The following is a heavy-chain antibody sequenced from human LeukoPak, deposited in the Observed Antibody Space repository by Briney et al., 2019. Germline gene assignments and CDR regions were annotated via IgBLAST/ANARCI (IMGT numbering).Heavy chain of an antibody. V-gene: IGHV3-48*03. D-gene: IGHD1-26*01. CDR3: AGGPQYTGSFPY. Sequence: GGSLRLSCAASGFNVNSFEMTWVRQAPGLGLEFLSYISDSGGVIKYADSVKGRFIISRDSAENALYMQMNNLGADDTAVYFCAGGPQYTGSFPYWGQRTLVAVSS. J-gene: IGHJ4*02. CDR2: ISDSGGVI. CDR1: GFNVNSFE.